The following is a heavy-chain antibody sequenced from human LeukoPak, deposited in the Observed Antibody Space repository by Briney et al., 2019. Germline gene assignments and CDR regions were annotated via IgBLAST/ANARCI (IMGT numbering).Heavy chain of an antibody. CDR1: GFTFSSYA. V-gene: IGHV3-30-3*01. J-gene: IGHJ5*02. CDR3: ARGYSHNPGGWLDP. D-gene: IGHD5-12*01. Sequence: PGRSLRLSCAASGFTFSSYAMHWVRQAPGKGLEWVAVISYDGSNKYYADSVKGRLTISRDNSNSTLYLHISGLRDEDTAVYYCARGYSHNPGGWLDPWGQGTLVTVSS. CDR2: ISYDGSNK.